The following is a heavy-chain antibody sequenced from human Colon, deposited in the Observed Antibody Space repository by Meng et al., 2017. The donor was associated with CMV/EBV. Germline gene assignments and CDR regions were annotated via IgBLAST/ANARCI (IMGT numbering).Heavy chain of an antibody. V-gene: IGHV3-30*02. D-gene: IGHD6-19*01. Sequence: SCDAYGFTFNVDGMHWVRQAPGKGLEWVAFIRYDGGNDYYADSVKGRFTVSRDNSKNTLSLQMNSLRAEDTAVYYCAKVDSGWYRIGHRGQGTLVTLL. CDR3: AKVDSGWYRIGH. CDR2: IRYDGGND. J-gene: IGHJ4*02. CDR1: GFTFNVDG.